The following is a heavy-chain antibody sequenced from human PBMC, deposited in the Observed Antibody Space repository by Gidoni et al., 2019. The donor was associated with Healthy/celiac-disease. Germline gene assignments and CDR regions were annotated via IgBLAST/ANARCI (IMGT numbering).Heavy chain of an antibody. CDR3: ARLSIAARRGGYFDY. CDR1: AGSLRSGGYY. D-gene: IGHD6-6*01. Sequence: QVQLQESGPGLVKPSQTLSLTCTVSAGSLRSGGYYWSWIRQHPGKGLEWIGYIYYSGSTYYNPSLKSRVTISVDTSKNQFSLKLSSVTAADTAVYYCARLSIAARRGGYFDYWGQGTLVTVSS. V-gene: IGHV4-31*03. CDR2: IYYSGST. J-gene: IGHJ4*02.